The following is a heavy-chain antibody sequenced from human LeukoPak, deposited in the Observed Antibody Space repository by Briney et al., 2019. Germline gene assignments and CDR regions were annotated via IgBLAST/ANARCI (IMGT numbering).Heavy chain of an antibody. J-gene: IGHJ6*03. V-gene: IGHV3-33*06. CDR2: IWYVGSNK. Sequence: GGSLRLSCAASGFTFSSYGMHWVRQAPGKGLEWVAVIWYVGSNKYYADSVKGRFTISRDNSKNTLYLQMNSLRAEDTAVYYCAKAGSAYGDYDYYYYYMDVWGKGTTVTVSS. CDR1: GFTFSSYG. CDR3: AKAGSAYGDYDYYYYYMDV. D-gene: IGHD4-17*01.